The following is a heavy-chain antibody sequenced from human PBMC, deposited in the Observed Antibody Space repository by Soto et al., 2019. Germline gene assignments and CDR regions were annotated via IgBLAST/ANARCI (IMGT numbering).Heavy chain of an antibody. CDR1: GGTFSSYT. V-gene: IGHV1-69*02. CDR2: IIPILGIA. D-gene: IGHD5-18*01. Sequence: AASVKVSCKASGGTFSSYTISWVRQAPGQGLEWMGRIIPILGIANYAQKFQGRVTITADKSTSTAYMELSSLRSEDTAVYYCASNNVDTAMVTADDYWGQGTLVTVSS. J-gene: IGHJ4*02. CDR3: ASNNVDTAMVTADDY.